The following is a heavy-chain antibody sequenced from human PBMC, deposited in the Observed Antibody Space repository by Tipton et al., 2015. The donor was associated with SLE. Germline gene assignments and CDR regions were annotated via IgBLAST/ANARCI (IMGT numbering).Heavy chain of an antibody. Sequence: SLRLSCAASGFTFSSYEMNWVRQAPGKGLEWVSYISSSGSTIHYADSVKGRFTISRDNAKNSLYLQMNSLRAEDTAVYYCASGSTIFGAGYFDYWGQGTLVTASS. CDR1: GFTFSSYE. V-gene: IGHV3-48*03. J-gene: IGHJ4*02. D-gene: IGHD3-3*01. CDR2: ISSSGSTI. CDR3: ASGSTIFGAGYFDY.